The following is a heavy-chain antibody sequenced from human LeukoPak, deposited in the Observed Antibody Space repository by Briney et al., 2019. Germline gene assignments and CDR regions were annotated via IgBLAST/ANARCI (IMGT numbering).Heavy chain of an antibody. V-gene: IGHV4-4*07. CDR1: GGSISSYC. CDR3: AKSSPVMGLDAFDI. CDR2: IYTSGST. J-gene: IGHJ3*02. D-gene: IGHD3-16*01. Sequence: PSETLSLTCTVSGGSISSYCWSWIRQPAGKGLEWIGRIYTSGSTNYNPSLKSRVTMSVDTSKNQFSLKLSSVTAADTAVYYCAKSSPVMGLDAFDIWGQGTMVTVSS.